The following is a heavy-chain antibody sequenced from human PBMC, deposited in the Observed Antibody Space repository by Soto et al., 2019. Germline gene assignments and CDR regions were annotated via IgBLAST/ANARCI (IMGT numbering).Heavy chain of an antibody. J-gene: IGHJ5*02. V-gene: IGHV3-30*18. D-gene: IGHD3-16*02. CDR1: GFTFRNYG. CDR2: ISYDGTNK. Sequence: GGSLRLSCAGSGFTFRNYGMHWVRQVPGKGLEWVALISYDGTNKYYADSVKGRFTISRDNSKNTLYLQMNSLRAEDTAVYYCAKELTFIAPTRFAPWGQGTLVTVSS. CDR3: AKELTFIAPTRFAP.